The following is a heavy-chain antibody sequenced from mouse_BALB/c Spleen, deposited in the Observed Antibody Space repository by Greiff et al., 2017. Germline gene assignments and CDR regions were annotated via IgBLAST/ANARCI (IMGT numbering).Heavy chain of an antibody. CDR2: IYPYNGGT. CDR1: GYTFTDYN. D-gene: IGHD2-2*01. CDR3: ARRGYGYLYAMDY. J-gene: IGHJ4*01. Sequence: EVQLQQSGPELVKPGASVKISCKASGYTFTDYNMHWVKQSHGKSLEWIGYIYPYNGGTGYNQKFKSKATLTVDNSSSTAYMELRSLTSEDSAVYYCARRGYGYLYAMDYWGQGTSVTVSS. V-gene: IGHV1S29*02.